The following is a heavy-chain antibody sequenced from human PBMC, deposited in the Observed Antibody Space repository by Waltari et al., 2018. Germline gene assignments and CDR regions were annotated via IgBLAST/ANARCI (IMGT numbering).Heavy chain of an antibody. CDR1: GYSISSGYY. CDR3: AVLYPPFFDY. Sequence: QVQLQESGPGLVKPSETLSLTCAVSGYSISSGYYWGWIRQPPGKGLEWIGSIYHSGGTYYNPSLKSRVTISVDTSKNQFSLKLSSVTAADTAVYYCAVLYPPFFDYWGQGTLVTVSS. CDR2: IYHSGGT. D-gene: IGHD2-2*01. V-gene: IGHV4-38-2*01. J-gene: IGHJ4*02.